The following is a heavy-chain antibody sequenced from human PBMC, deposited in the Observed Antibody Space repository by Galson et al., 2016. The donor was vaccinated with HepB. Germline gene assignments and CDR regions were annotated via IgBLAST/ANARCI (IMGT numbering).Heavy chain of an antibody. V-gene: IGHV3-23*01. CDR1: GFPFSSFG. Sequence: SLRLSCAASGFPFSSFGMSWVRQAPGKGLEWVSYVGSGLETYYVGSVKGRFTISRDNSKNTLYLQMNSLSAEDTALYYCAKQRGSTYPVYYFDYWGQGVLATVSS. CDR2: VGSGLET. D-gene: IGHD2-2*01. J-gene: IGHJ4*02. CDR3: AKQRGSTYPVYYFDY.